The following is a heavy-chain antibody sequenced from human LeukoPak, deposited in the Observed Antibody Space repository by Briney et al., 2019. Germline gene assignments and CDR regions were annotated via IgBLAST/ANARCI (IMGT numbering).Heavy chain of an antibody. CDR2: IYYSGNT. CDR1: GGSISSSAYY. D-gene: IGHD3-22*01. CDR3: ASRYYYDSSGYYQGDAFDI. Sequence: SETLSLTCTVSGGSISSSAYYWGWIRQPPGKGLEWIGNIYYSGNTYYNPSLKSRVSISVDTSKNQFSLKLSSVTAADTAVYYCASRYYYDSSGYYQGDAFDIWGQGTMVTVSS. V-gene: IGHV4-39*01. J-gene: IGHJ3*02.